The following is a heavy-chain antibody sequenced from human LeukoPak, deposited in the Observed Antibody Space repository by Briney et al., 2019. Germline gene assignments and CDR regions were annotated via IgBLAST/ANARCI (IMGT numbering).Heavy chain of an antibody. V-gene: IGHV1-69*05. CDR3: ARGPRLFSWQHAFDY. Sequence: ASVKVSCKASGGTFSSYAISWVRQAPGQGLEWTGGIIPIFGTANYAQKFQGRVTITTDESTSTAYMELSSLRSEDTAVYYCARGPRLFSWQHAFDYWGQGTLVTVSS. J-gene: IGHJ4*02. CDR1: GGTFSSYA. D-gene: IGHD6-13*01. CDR2: IIPIFGTA.